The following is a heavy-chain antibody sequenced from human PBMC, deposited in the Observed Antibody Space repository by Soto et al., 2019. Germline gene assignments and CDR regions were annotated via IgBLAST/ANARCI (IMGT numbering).Heavy chain of an antibody. Sequence: QITLRESGPTRVRHTQPLTLTCSFSGFSLSSSGVGVGWIRQPPGRAPEWLVIIYWDDDKRYSPSLKTRLTITKATSKNQVVLTMTNRDPADTGTYYCAHRALYSGSYWDGGYFDSWGQGTPVTVSS. CDR2: IYWDDDK. V-gene: IGHV2-5*02. CDR1: GFSLSSSGVG. J-gene: IGHJ4*03. CDR3: AHRALYSGSYWDGGYFDS. D-gene: IGHD1-26*01.